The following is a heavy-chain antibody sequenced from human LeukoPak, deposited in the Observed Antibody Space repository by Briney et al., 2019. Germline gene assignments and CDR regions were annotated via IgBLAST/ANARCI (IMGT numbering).Heavy chain of an antibody. J-gene: IGHJ4*02. Sequence: SETLSLTCTVSGYSISSGYYWGWIRQPPGKGLEWIGGIYHSGSTYYNPSLKSRVTISVDTSKNQFSLRLTSVTAADTAVYYCAREDIFGEAIPGFYYYDFWGQGIVVTVSS. D-gene: IGHD3-3*02. CDR1: GYSISSGYY. CDR3: AREDIFGEAIPGFYYYDF. CDR2: IYHSGST. V-gene: IGHV4-38-2*02.